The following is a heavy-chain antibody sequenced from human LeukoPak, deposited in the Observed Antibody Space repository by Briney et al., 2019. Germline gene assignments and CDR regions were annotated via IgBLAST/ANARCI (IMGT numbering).Heavy chain of an antibody. D-gene: IGHD3-22*01. CDR3: ARTYYYDSGGYLGLFY. Sequence: SVKVSCKASGGTFSSYATSWVRQAPGQGLEWMGGIIPIFGTANYAQKFQGRVTITTDESTSTAYMELSSLRSEDTAVYYCARTYYYDSGGYLGLFYWGQGTLVTVSS. CDR2: IIPIFGTA. V-gene: IGHV1-69*05. J-gene: IGHJ4*02. CDR1: GGTFSSYA.